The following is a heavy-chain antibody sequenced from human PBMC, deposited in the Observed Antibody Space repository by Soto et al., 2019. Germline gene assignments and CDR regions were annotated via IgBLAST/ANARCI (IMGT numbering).Heavy chain of an antibody. Sequence: EASVKVSCKASGYTFTSYAIHWVRQAPGQRLEWMGWINAGNGNTKYSQKFQGRVTITRDTSASTAYMELSSLRSEDTAVYYCARGVAGPLHWFDPWGQGTLVTVSS. J-gene: IGHJ5*02. D-gene: IGHD6-19*01. V-gene: IGHV1-3*01. CDR1: GYTFTSYA. CDR2: INAGNGNT. CDR3: ARGVAGPLHWFDP.